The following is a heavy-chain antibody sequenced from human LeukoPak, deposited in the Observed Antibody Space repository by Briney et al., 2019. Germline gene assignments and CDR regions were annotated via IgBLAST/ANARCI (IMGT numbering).Heavy chain of an antibody. CDR3: AKVGRYYGSGSYCKGYGSYYYYMDV. Sequence: PGGSLRLSCAASGFTFSSYGMHWVRQAPGKGLEWVAFIRYDGSNKYYADSVKGRFTISRDNSKNTLYLQMNSLRAEDTAVYYCAKVGRYYGSGSYCKGYGSYYYYMDVWGKGTTVTVSS. CDR2: IRYDGSNK. CDR1: GFTFSSYG. D-gene: IGHD3-10*01. V-gene: IGHV3-30*02. J-gene: IGHJ6*03.